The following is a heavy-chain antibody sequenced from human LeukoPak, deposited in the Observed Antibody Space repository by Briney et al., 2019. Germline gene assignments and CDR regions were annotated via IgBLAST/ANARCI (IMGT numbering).Heavy chain of an antibody. CDR2: IWSDGTQK. Sequence: GGSLRLSCAASGFTVSNNYISWVRQAPGKGLEWVAVIWSDGTQKYYGDAVKGRFTISRDNSMKTLFLQMNSLRGDDTAVYYCAKDDQRGFDYSNSLESWGQGTLVTVSS. D-gene: IGHD4-11*01. CDR1: GFTVSNNY. V-gene: IGHV3-33*06. J-gene: IGHJ5*01. CDR3: AKDDQRGFDYSNSLES.